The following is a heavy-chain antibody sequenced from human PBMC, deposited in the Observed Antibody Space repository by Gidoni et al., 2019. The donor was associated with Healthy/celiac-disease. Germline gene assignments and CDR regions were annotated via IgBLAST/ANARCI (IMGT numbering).Heavy chain of an antibody. CDR3: TKNQPTRGWLHPYYFDY. CDR2: IKSKTDGGTT. CDR1: GFTFSNAW. J-gene: IGHJ4*02. Sequence: EVQLVESGGGLVKPGGSVRLSCAAPGFTFSNAWMSWVRQAPGKGLEWVGRIKSKTDGGTTDYAAPVKGRFTISRDDSKNTLYLQMNSLKTEDTAVYYCTKNQPTRGWLHPYYFDYWGQGTLVTVSS. V-gene: IGHV3-15*01. D-gene: IGHD5-12*01.